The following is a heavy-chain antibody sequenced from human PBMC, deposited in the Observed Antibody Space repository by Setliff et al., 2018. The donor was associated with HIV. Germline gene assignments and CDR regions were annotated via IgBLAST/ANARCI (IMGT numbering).Heavy chain of an antibody. CDR2: IYYSGST. J-gene: IGHJ4*02. CDR1: GGSISSGDYY. V-gene: IGHV4-30-4*08. D-gene: IGHD5-18*01. CDR3: ARVGYSYALGNQFDY. Sequence: KPSETLSLTCTVSGGSISSGDYYWSWIRQPPGKGLEWIGYIYYSGSTYYNPSLKSRVTISVDTSKNQFSLKLSSVAAADTAVYYCARVGYSYALGNQFDYWGQGTLVTVSS.